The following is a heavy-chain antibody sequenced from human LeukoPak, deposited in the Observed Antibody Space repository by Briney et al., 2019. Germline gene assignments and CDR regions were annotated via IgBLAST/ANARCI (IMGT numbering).Heavy chain of an antibody. Sequence: SETLSLTCTVSGGSISSYYWSWIRQPPGKGLEWIGYIYYSGSTNYNPSLKSRVTISVDTSKNQFSLKLSSVTAADTAVYYCARWALNWFDPWGQGTLVTVSS. CDR3: ARWALNWFDP. CDR2: IYYSGST. D-gene: IGHD1-26*01. J-gene: IGHJ5*02. CDR1: GGSISSYY. V-gene: IGHV4-59*01.